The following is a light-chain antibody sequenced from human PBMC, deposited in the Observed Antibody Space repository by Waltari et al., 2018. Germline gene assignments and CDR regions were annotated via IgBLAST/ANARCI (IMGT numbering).Light chain of an antibody. CDR1: SSNIGNNY. Sequence: QSVLTQPPSVSAAPGQRVTISCSGGSSNIGNNYVSWYRQFPGTAPKLLIDENSERPAGVPGLFSGAKSGTAATPDITGLQAGDEADYYCGTWDSSLSGAVFGGGTHLTVL. V-gene: IGLV1-51*02. J-gene: IGLJ7*01. CDR2: ENS. CDR3: GTWDSSLSGAV.